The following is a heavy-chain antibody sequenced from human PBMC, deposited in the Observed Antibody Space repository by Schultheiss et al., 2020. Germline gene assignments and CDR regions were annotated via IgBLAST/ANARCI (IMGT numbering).Heavy chain of an antibody. D-gene: IGHD3/OR15-3a*01. Sequence: GGSLRLSCAASGFTLSDYYMSWVRQAPGKGLEWVSYISSSSSTIYYADSVKGRFTISRDNAKNSLYLQMNSLRAEDTAVYYCARVWAAVPYYYYYMDVWGKGTTVTVSS. CDR2: ISSSSSTI. CDR3: ARVWAAVPYYYYYMDV. J-gene: IGHJ6*03. CDR1: GFTLSDYY. V-gene: IGHV3-11*04.